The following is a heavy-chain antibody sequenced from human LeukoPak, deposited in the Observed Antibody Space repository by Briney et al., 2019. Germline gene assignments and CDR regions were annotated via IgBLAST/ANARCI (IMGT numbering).Heavy chain of an antibody. CDR2: IRSKANSYVT. CDR3: TRPPPYCSSTSCYRS. J-gene: IGHJ5*02. V-gene: IGHV3-73*01. D-gene: IGHD2-2*01. Sequence: GGSLTLSCAASGFTFSGSAMHWVRQASGKGLEWVGRIRSKANSYVTAYAASVKGRFTISRDDSKNTAYLQMNSLKTEDTAVYYCTRPPPYCSSTSCYRSWGQGTLVAVSS. CDR1: GFTFSGSA.